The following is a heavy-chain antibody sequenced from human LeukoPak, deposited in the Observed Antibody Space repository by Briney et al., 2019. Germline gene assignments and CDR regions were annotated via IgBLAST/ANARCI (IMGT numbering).Heavy chain of an antibody. CDR1: GYTFTSSA. CDR2: IVVGSGNT. V-gene: IGHV1-58*01. CDR3: AAGSFSYGSSY. D-gene: IGHD5-18*01. J-gene: IGHJ4*02. Sequence: GASVTVSCTASGYTFTSSAVQWVRQARGQRLEWIGWIVVGSGNTNYAQKFQERVTITRDMSTSTAYMELSSLRSEDTAVYYCAAGSFSYGSSYWGQGTLVTVSS.